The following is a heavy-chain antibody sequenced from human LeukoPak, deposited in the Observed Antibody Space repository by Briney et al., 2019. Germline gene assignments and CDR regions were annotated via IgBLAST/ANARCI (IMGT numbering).Heavy chain of an antibody. V-gene: IGHV3-23*01. J-gene: IGHJ4*02. CDR3: AKVDEGFDY. CDR1: GFNFSIYP. Sequence: GGSVRLSGAASGFNFSIYPISWLREGPGKGLEWVSAISGSGGSTYYAASVKGRFTISRYNYMNTLYLQMNSLRAEDTAVYYCAKVDEGFDYWGQGTLVTVSS. CDR2: ISGSGGST.